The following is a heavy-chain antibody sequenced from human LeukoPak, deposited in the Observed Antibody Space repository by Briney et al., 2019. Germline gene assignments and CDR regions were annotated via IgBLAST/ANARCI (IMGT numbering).Heavy chain of an antibody. V-gene: IGHV1-69*05. CDR1: GGTFSSYA. Sequence: SVKVSCKASGGTFSSYAISWVRQAPGQGLEWMGGIIPIFGTANYAQKFQGRVTITMDESTSTAYMELSSLRSEDTAVYYCARGGGWLQYNWFDPWGQGTLVTVSS. D-gene: IGHD5-24*01. J-gene: IGHJ5*02. CDR2: IIPIFGTA. CDR3: ARGGGWLQYNWFDP.